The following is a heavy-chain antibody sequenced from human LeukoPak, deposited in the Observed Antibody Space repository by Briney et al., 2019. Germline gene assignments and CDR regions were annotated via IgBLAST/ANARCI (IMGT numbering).Heavy chain of an antibody. Sequence: GGSLRLSCAASGFAFSSYSMNWVRQAPGKGLEWVSCISSSSSYIYYADSVKGRFTTSRDNAKKSLYLQMNSLRAEDTAVYYCARDLRSSGYYAFDYWGQGTLVTVSS. CDR3: ARDLRSSGYYAFDY. CDR1: GFAFSSYS. CDR2: ISSSSSYI. J-gene: IGHJ4*02. V-gene: IGHV3-21*01. D-gene: IGHD3-22*01.